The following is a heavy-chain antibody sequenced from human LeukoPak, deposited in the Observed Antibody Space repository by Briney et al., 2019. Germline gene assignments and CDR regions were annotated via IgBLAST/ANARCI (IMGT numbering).Heavy chain of an antibody. Sequence: AGGSLRLSCAASGFTFSSYEMNWVRQAPGKGLEWISYISSSGSTIYYADSVKGRFTISRDNAKNSLYLQMNSLRAEDTADYYCARAHYYDSSAFDYWGQGTLVTVSS. D-gene: IGHD3-22*01. CDR2: ISSSGSTI. V-gene: IGHV3-48*03. CDR3: ARAHYYDSSAFDY. J-gene: IGHJ4*02. CDR1: GFTFSSYE.